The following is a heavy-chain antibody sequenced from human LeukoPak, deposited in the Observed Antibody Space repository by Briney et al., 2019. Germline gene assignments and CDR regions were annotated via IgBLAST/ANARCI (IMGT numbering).Heavy chain of an antibody. CDR3: ARALSSSWYKNWFDP. CDR1: GGSFSGHY. V-gene: IGHV4-34*01. Sequence: SETLSLTCAVYGGSFSGHYWSWIRQPPGKGLEWIGEINHSGSTNYNPSLKSRVTISVDTSKNQFSLKLSSVTAADTAVYYCARALSSSWYKNWFDPWGQGTLVTVSS. J-gene: IGHJ5*02. D-gene: IGHD6-13*01. CDR2: INHSGST.